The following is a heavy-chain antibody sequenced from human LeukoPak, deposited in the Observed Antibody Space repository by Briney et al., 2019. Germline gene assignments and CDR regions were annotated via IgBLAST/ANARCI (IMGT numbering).Heavy chain of an antibody. J-gene: IGHJ4*02. CDR1: GFTFSNAW. Sequence: GGSLRLSCAASGFTFSNAWMSWVRQAPGKGLEWIGRIKSKTDGGTTDYTTPVKGRFTISRDDSKNTLYLLMNSLKTEDSAVYYCTTRGDHFDYWGQGTLVTVSS. V-gene: IGHV3-15*01. D-gene: IGHD4-17*01. CDR3: TTRGDHFDY. CDR2: IKSKTDGGTT.